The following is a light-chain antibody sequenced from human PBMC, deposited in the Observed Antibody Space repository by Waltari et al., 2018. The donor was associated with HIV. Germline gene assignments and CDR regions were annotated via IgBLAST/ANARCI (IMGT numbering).Light chain of an antibody. J-gene: IGKJ1*01. CDR2: GAS. Sequence: EIALTQSPDTLSLSPGERATLSCRAIQTISSTYFAWDQQKHGQAPRLLLYGASSRANGIPDRFSGSGSGTDFTLTISSLEPEDCAVYYCKQYIGSPRTFGQGTKVELK. V-gene: IGKV3-20*01. CDR3: KQYIGSPRT. CDR1: QTISSTY.